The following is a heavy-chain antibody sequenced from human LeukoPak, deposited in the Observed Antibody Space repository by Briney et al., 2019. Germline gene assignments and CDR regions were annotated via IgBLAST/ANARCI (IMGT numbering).Heavy chain of an antibody. V-gene: IGHV4-34*01. CDR1: GGSFSGYY. CDR2: INHSGST. J-gene: IGHJ2*01. Sequence: SETLSLTCAVYGGSFSGYYWSWIRQPPGKGLEWIGEINHSGSTNYNPSLKSRVTISVDTSKNQFSLKLRSVTAADTAVYYCARDIVVVPAAIQYFDLWGRGTLVTVSS. D-gene: IGHD2-2*02. CDR3: ARDIVVVPAAIQYFDL.